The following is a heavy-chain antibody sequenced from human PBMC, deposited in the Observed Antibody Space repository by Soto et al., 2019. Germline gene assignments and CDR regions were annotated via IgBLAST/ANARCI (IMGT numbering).Heavy chain of an antibody. Sequence: EVQLVESGGGLVQPGGSLRLTCVASGFPFSIYSMNWVRQAPGKGLAWSSYITSDTNTIKYADSVNGGFSITRDNAKNLVYLQMNSLRDEDTAVYFCARSVEGHFDYWGQGTVVTVSS. D-gene: IGHD6-19*01. CDR3: ARSVEGHFDY. CDR2: ITSDTNTI. V-gene: IGHV3-48*02. J-gene: IGHJ4*02. CDR1: GFPFSIYS.